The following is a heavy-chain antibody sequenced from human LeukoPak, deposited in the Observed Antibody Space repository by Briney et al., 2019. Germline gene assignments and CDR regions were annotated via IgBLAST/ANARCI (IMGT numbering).Heavy chain of an antibody. CDR2: IYYSGST. CDR1: GGSISSSSYY. Sequence: PSETLSLTCTVSGGSISSSSYYWGWIRQPPGKGLEWIGSIYYSGSTYYNPSLKSRVTISVDTSKNQFSLKLSSVTAADTAVYYCARGLSDDILTDYYYYYMDVWGKGTTVTVSS. D-gene: IGHD3-9*01. CDR3: ARGLSDDILTDYYYYYMDV. J-gene: IGHJ6*03. V-gene: IGHV4-39*07.